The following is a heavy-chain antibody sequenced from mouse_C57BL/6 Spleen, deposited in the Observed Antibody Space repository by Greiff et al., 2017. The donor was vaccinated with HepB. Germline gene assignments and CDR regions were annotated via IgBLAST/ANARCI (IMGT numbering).Heavy chain of an antibody. CDR2: IWGGGST. CDR1: GFSLTSYG. CDR3: AKHNYGYDRDAAYAMDY. V-gene: IGHV2-9*01. J-gene: IGHJ4*01. D-gene: IGHD2-2*01. Sequence: VKLMESGPGLVAPSQSLSITCTVSGFSLTSYGVDWVRQPPGKGLEWLGVIWGGGSTNYNSALMSRLSISKDNSKSQVFLKMNSLQTDDTAMYYCAKHNYGYDRDAAYAMDYWGQGTSVTVSS.